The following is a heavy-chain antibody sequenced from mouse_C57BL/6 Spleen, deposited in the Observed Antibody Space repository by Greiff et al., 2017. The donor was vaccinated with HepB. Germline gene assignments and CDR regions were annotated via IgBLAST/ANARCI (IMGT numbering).Heavy chain of an antibody. CDR1: GYTFTSYW. V-gene: IGHV1-50*01. Sequence: VQLQQSGAELVKPGASVKLSCKASGYTFTSYWMQWVKQRPGQGLEWIGEIDPSDSYTNYNQKFKGKATLTVDTSSSTAYMQLSRLTSEDSAVYYCARGVSTMVTTFDYWGQGTTLTVSS. J-gene: IGHJ2*01. CDR2: IDPSDSYT. CDR3: ARGVSTMVTTFDY. D-gene: IGHD2-2*01.